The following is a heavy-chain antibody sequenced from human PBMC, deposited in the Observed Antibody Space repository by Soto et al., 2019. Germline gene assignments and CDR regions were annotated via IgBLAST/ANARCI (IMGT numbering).Heavy chain of an antibody. CDR3: ARGGDRLDYSYYIDV. J-gene: IGHJ6*03. CDR1: GYSFTSYW. D-gene: IGHD2-21*01. V-gene: IGHV5-51*01. CDR2: IYPGDSDT. Sequence: GESLKISCKGSGYSFTSYWIGWVRQMPGKGLEWMGIIYPGDSDTRYSTSFQGQVTISADKSISTAYLQWSSLKASDTAMYYCARGGDRLDYSYYIDVWGKGTTVTVSS.